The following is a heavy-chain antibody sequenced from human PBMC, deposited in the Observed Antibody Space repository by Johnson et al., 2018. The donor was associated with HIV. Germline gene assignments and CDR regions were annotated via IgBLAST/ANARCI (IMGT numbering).Heavy chain of an antibody. D-gene: IGHD3-22*01. CDR1: GFTFSSYA. J-gene: IGHJ3*02. CDR3: AKDLYYCSSGAGAFDI. V-gene: IGHV3-23*04. CDR2: ISGSGGST. Sequence: VQLVESGGGLVQPGGSLRLSCAASGFTFSSYAMCWVRQAPGKGLEWVSVISGSGGSTYYADSVKGRFTISRDNSKNTLYLQMNSLGAEYTAVYYCAKDLYYCSSGAGAFDIWGQGTMVTVSS.